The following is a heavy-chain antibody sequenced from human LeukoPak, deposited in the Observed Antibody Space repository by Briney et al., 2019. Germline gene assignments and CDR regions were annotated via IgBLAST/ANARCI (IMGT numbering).Heavy chain of an antibody. CDR2: INPSGGST. J-gene: IGHJ4*02. V-gene: IGHV1-46*01. CDR1: GYTFTSYY. D-gene: IGHD4-17*01. Sequence: ASVKVSCKASGYTFTSYYMHWVRQAPGQGLEWMGIINPSGGSTSYAQEFQGRVTMTRDTSTSTVYMELSSLRSEDTAVYYCASGKETVDYGDYTPLGYWGQGTLVTVSS. CDR3: ASGKETVDYGDYTPLGY.